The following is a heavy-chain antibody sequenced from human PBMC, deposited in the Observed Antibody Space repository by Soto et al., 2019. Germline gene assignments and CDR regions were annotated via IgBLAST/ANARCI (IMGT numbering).Heavy chain of an antibody. CDR3: ARNAARNIVVVVAATPGWFDP. J-gene: IGHJ5*02. Sequence: SETLSLTCTVSGGSISSSSYYWGWIRQPPGKGLEWIGSIYYSGSTYYNPSLKSRVTISVDTSKNQFSLKLSSVTAADTALYYCARNAARNIVVVVAATPGWFDPWGQGTLVTVSS. CDR1: GGSISSSSYY. CDR2: IYYSGST. V-gene: IGHV4-39*01. D-gene: IGHD2-15*01.